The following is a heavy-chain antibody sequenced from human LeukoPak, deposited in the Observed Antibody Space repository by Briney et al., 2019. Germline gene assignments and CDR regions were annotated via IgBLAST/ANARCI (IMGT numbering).Heavy chain of an antibody. CDR2: ISWNSGSI. CDR3: AKDRARLGELSLYYFDY. CDR1: GFTFDDYA. J-gene: IGHJ4*02. V-gene: IGHV3-9*01. Sequence: PGGSLRLSCAASGFTFDDYAMHWVRQAPGKGLQWVSGISWNSGSIGYADSVKGRFTISRDNAKNSLYLQMNSLRAEDTALYYCAKDRARLGELSLYYFDYWGQRTLVTVSS. D-gene: IGHD3-16*02.